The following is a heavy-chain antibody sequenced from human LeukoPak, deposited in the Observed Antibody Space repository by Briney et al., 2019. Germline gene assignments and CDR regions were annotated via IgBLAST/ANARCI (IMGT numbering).Heavy chain of an antibody. V-gene: IGHV4-34*01. J-gene: IGHJ6*02. CDR2: INHSGST. CDR3: ATGRVRAVAGKSSVDV. Sequence: SETLSLTCAVYGGSFSGYYWSWIRQPPGKGLEWIGEINHSGSTNYNPSLKSRVTISVDTSKNQFSLKLSSVTAADTAVYYCATGRVRAVAGKSSVDVWGQGTTVTVPS. D-gene: IGHD6-19*01. CDR1: GGSFSGYY.